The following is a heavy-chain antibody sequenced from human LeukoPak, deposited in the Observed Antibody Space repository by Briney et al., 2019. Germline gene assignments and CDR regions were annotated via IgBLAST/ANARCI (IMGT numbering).Heavy chain of an antibody. V-gene: IGHV3-15*01. Sequence: GGSLRLSCAASGFTFSNVWMAWVRQAPGKGLEWVGRIRSKIDGGTTDYAAPVKGRFTISRDDSINTLYLQMNSLKIEDTALYYCTTDLPPWGQGTLVTVSS. CDR2: IRSKIDGGTT. CDR3: TTDLPP. CDR1: GFTFSNVW. J-gene: IGHJ5*02.